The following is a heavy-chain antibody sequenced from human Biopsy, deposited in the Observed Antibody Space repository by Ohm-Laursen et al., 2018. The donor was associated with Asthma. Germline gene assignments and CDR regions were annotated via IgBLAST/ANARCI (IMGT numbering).Heavy chain of an antibody. Sequence: SVKVSCKTSGYTFNSAGITWVRQAPAQGLEWMGWISVYNGNTKVAQKLQDRVTMITDTSTSTAYMELRSLRSDDTAVYFCARAVDYSHYYGIDVWGQGTTVTVS. CDR1: GYTFNSAG. CDR3: ARAVDYSHYYGIDV. V-gene: IGHV1-18*01. CDR2: ISVYNGNT. D-gene: IGHD3-10*01. J-gene: IGHJ6*02.